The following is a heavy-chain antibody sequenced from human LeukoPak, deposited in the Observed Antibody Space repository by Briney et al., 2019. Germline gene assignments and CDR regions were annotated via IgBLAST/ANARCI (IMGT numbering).Heavy chain of an antibody. J-gene: IGHJ4*02. CDR2: IYSGGST. CDR3: AREMATIRYFDY. D-gene: IGHD5-24*01. CDR1: GFTVSSNC. V-gene: IGHV3-53*01. Sequence: GGSLRLSCAASGFTVSSNCMSWVRQAPGKGLEWVSVIYSGGSTYYADSVKGRFTISRDNSKNTLYLQMNSLRAEDTAVYYCAREMATIRYFDYWGQGTLVTVSS.